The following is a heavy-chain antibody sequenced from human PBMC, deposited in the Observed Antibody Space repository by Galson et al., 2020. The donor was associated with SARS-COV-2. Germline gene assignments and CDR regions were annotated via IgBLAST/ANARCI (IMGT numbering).Heavy chain of an antibody. CDR2: MSNHSSYI. Sequence: KIGESLKISCEASGFTFSDYSMNWVRQAPGKGLEWVSSMSNHSSYIYYAESVKGRFTISRDNAKSTLYLQMDSLRAEDSAVYYCGRPREKYYYHGMDVWGPGTTVTVSS. CDR1: GFTFSDYS. V-gene: IGHV3-21*06. J-gene: IGHJ6*02. CDR3: GRPREKYYYHGMDV.